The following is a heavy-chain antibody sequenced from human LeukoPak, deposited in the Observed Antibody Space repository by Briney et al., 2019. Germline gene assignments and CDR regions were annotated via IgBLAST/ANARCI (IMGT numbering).Heavy chain of an antibody. CDR3: ARGGYCSSTSCYVGALDAFDI. J-gene: IGHJ3*02. Sequence: GASVKVSCKASGYTFTGYYMHWVRQAPGQGLEWMGGIIPIFGTANYAQKFQGRVTITTDESTSTAYMELSSLRSEDTAVYYCARGGYCSSTSCYVGALDAFDIWGQGTMVTVSS. D-gene: IGHD2-2*01. CDR2: IIPIFGTA. V-gene: IGHV1-69*05. CDR1: GYTFTGYY.